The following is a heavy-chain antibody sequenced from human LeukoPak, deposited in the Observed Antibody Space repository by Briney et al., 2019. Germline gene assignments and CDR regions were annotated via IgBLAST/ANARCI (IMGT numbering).Heavy chain of an antibody. Sequence: PGGSLRLSCAASGFTLSSYAMSWVRQAPGKGLEWVSATSSSDAGTYYAESVRGRFTISRDNSKNTLYLQMKSLRAEDTAVYYCAKGGGYEAQYYYYYLDVWGKGTTVTISS. CDR2: TSSSDAGT. CDR1: GFTLSSYA. V-gene: IGHV3-23*01. J-gene: IGHJ6*03. D-gene: IGHD5-12*01. CDR3: AKGGGYEAQYYYYYLDV.